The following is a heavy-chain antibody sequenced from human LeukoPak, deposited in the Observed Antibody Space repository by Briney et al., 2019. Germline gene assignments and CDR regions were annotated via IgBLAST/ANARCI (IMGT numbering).Heavy chain of an antibody. V-gene: IGHV3-74*01. J-gene: IGHJ3*02. D-gene: IGHD1-1*01. CDR3: AVRLNWYDAFDI. CDR1: GFTFSNYW. Sequence: GESLRLSCAASGFTFSNYWIYWVRQAPGKGPVWVSRANSDGSSTSYADSVRGRFTLSRDNAKNTLYLQMNSLRGEDTAVYYSAVRLNWYDAFDIWGQGTMVTVSS. CDR2: ANSDGSST.